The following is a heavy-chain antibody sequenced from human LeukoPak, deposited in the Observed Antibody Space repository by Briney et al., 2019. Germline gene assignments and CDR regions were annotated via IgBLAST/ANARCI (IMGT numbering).Heavy chain of an antibody. J-gene: IGHJ4*02. CDR3: ARGGPSRPLAR. V-gene: IGHV3-48*03. CDR2: ISSSGSPI. CDR1: GFTFSSYE. D-gene: IGHD6-6*01. Sequence: GGSLRLSCAASGFTFSSYEMNWARQAPGKGLEWVSYISSSGSPIYYADSAKGRFTISRDNAKNSLYLQMNSLRAEDTAVYYCARGGPSRPLARWGQGTLVTVSS.